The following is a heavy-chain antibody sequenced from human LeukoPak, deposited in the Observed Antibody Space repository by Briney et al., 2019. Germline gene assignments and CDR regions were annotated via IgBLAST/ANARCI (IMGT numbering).Heavy chain of an antibody. CDR1: GFTFSSNA. D-gene: IGHD1-26*01. Sequence: GGSLRLSCAASGFTFSSNAMSWVRQAPGKGLEWVSVITGNGGRTYYADSVKGRFTISRDNSKNTLSLQMNSLRAEDAAVYYCAKDAVAPGSSGDYFDYWGQGTLVTVSS. V-gene: IGHV3-23*01. CDR3: AKDAVAPGSSGDYFDY. J-gene: IGHJ4*02. CDR2: ITGNGGRT.